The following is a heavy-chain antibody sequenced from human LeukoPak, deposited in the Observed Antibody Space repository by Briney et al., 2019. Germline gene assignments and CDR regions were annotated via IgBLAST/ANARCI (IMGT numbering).Heavy chain of an antibody. D-gene: IGHD3-22*01. CDR2: INPNSGGT. V-gene: IGHV1-2*02. J-gene: IGHJ1*01. CDR3: ATPQGVHYYDSSGYYAEYFQH. CDR1: GYTFTGYY. Sequence: ASVKVSCKASGYTFTGYYMHWVRQAPGQGLEWMGWINPNSGGTNYAQKFQGRVTMTRDTSISTAYMELSRLRSDDTAVYYCATPQGVHYYDSSGYYAEYFQHWGQGTLVTVSS.